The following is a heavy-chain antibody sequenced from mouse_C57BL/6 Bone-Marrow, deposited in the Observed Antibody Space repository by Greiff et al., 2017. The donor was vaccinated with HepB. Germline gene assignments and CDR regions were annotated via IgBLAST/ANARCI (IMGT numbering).Heavy chain of an antibody. CDR1: GYTFTSYW. Sequence: QVQLKQPGAELVKPGASVKLSCKASGYTFTSYWMHWVKQRPGQGLEWIGMIHPNSGSTNYNEKFKSKATLTVDKSSSTAYMQLSSLTSEDSAAYCCARDSLYAMDYWGQGTSVTVSS. J-gene: IGHJ4*01. CDR3: ARDSLYAMDY. CDR2: IHPNSGST. V-gene: IGHV1-64*01.